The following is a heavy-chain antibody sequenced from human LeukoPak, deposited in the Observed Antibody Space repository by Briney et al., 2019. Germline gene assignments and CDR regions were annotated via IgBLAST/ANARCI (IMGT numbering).Heavy chain of an antibody. CDR2: VNHSGST. J-gene: IGHJ3*02. V-gene: IGHV4-34*01. CDR3: ARDVRYSTGFDAFDI. CDR1: GGSFSGYY. D-gene: IGHD6-25*01. Sequence: SETLSLTCAVYGGSFSGYYWSWIRQPPGRGLEWIGEVNHSGSTNYNPSLKSRVTISVDTSKNQFSLKLSSVTAADTAVYYCARDVRYSTGFDAFDIWGQGTMVTVSS.